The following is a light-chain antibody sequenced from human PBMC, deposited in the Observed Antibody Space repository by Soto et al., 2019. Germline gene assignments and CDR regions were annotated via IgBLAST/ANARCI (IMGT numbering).Light chain of an antibody. CDR3: QSYDNSLSWV. CDR1: GATYD. V-gene: IGLV1-40*01. Sequence: QAVVTQPPSVSGAPGQRVSISCIGATYDVHWYQQLPGAAPKLLIYGNSNRPSGVPDRFSASKSGTSASLAITGLQAEDEADYYCQSYDNSLSWVFGGGTQLTVL. CDR2: GNS. J-gene: IGLJ3*02.